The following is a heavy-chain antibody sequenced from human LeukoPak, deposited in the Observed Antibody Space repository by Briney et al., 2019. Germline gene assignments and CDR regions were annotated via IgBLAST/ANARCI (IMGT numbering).Heavy chain of an antibody. Sequence: GESLKISCKGSRYSFTSYWLSWVRQMPGKGLEWMGIIYPGDSDTRYSPSFQGQVTFSADKSISTAFLQWNTLEASDTAMYYCARLVGDYFDYWGQGTLVTVSS. CDR3: ARLVGDYFDY. J-gene: IGHJ4*02. CDR1: RYSFTSYW. V-gene: IGHV5-51*01. CDR2: IYPGDSDT. D-gene: IGHD2-2*01.